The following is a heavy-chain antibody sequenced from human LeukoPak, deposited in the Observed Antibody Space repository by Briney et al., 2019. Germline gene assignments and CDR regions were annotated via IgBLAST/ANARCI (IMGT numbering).Heavy chain of an antibody. CDR1: GRSISGYY. D-gene: IGHD6-19*01. J-gene: IGHJ5*02. V-gene: IGHV4-4*07. CDR3: ARGEAVAGTIWFDP. Sequence: PSETLSLTCTVPGRSISGYYWSWLRQPAGKGVEWIGLIYISRSTNSNPSLTSRVTMSVDTSKTQFSLTLSSVTAADTAVYYCARGEAVAGTIWFDPWGQGTLVTVSS. CDR2: IYISRST.